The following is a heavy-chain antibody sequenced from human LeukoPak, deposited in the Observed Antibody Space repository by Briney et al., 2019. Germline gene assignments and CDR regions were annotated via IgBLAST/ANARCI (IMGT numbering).Heavy chain of an antibody. J-gene: IGHJ6*02. V-gene: IGHV5-51*01. Sequence: GESLKISCKGSGYSFTTYWIGWVRQMPGKGLEWMGIIYSGDSDTRYSPSFQGQVTISADKSISTAYLQWSSLKASDTAMYYCARHMVTSMDVWGQGTTVSVSS. CDR3: ARHMVTSMDV. CDR2: IYSGDSDT. CDR1: GYSFTTYW. D-gene: IGHD2-21*02.